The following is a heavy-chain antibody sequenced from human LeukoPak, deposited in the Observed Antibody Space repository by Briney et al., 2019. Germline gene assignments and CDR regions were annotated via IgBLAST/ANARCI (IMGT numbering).Heavy chain of an antibody. J-gene: IGHJ4*02. CDR3: ARDCIGCHGFDY. CDR1: GYTFSSYG. Sequence: RASVKVSCKASGYTFSSYGISWVRQAPGQGLEWIGWVSAYADDTNYVQKFQGRVTMTTDTSTSTAYMELRSLRSDDTAVYYCARDCIGCHGFDYWGQGTLVTVSS. CDR2: VSAYADDT. V-gene: IGHV1-18*01. D-gene: IGHD2-15*01.